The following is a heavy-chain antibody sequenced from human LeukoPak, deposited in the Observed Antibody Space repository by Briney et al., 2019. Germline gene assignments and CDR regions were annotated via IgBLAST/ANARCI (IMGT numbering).Heavy chain of an antibody. J-gene: IGHJ6*02. V-gene: IGHV4-30-4*01. Sequence: PSQTLSLTCTVSGASISSGDYYWSWIRQPPGKGLEWIGYIYNSETTHYNPSLKGRITFSLDTSKNQFSLKLNSVTAADTAVYYWARKSDGGHYYYYYGMDVWGQGTTVTVSS. CDR2: IYNSETT. D-gene: IGHD4-23*01. CDR1: GASISSGDYY. CDR3: ARKSDGGHYYYYYGMDV.